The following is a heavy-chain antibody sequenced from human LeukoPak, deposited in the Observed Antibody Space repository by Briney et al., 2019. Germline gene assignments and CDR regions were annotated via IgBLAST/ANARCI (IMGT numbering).Heavy chain of an antibody. V-gene: IGHV1-18*01. CDR3: SRGFPFCGADCFSGVFDI. Sequence: GASVKVSCKASGYTFSSYGINWVRQAPGQGLEWMGWISVINNGNTRYAQNFQGRLTMTTDTSTATAYMELRSLRSDDTAVYYCSRGFPFCGADCFSGVFDIWGQGTMVAVS. D-gene: IGHD2-21*02. J-gene: IGHJ3*02. CDR2: ISVINNGNT. CDR1: GYTFSSYG.